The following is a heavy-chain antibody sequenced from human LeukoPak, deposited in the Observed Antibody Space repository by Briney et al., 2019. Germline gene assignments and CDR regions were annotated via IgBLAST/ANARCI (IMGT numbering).Heavy chain of an antibody. J-gene: IGHJ4*02. CDR2: ISYDGSNK. CDR1: GFTSSSYA. CDR3: ARSGDTAMVQTRIGY. D-gene: IGHD5-18*01. Sequence: GGSLRLSCAASGFTSSSYAMHWVRQAPGKGLEWVAVISYDGSNKYYADSVKGRFTISRDNSKNTLYLQMNSLRAEDTAVYYCARSGDTAMVQTRIGYWGQGTLVTVSS. V-gene: IGHV3-30-3*01.